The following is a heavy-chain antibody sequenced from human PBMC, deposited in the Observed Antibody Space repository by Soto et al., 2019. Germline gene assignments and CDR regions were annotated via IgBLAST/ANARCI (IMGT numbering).Heavy chain of an antibody. Sequence: QLQLHESGPGLVKPSETLSLTCTVSGGSIDSNIYYWSWIRQPPGKGLEWIGTIYYSGTTEYNPSLPHRFTISVDTSKNHFSLKLSPVTATDTAVYFCASPRPLYDYVDYTDSYYFDYWGPGTLVTVSS. CDR1: GGSIDSNIYY. CDR3: ASPRPLYDYVDYTDSYYFDY. V-gene: IGHV4-39*02. CDR2: IYYSGTT. D-gene: IGHD4-17*01. J-gene: IGHJ4*02.